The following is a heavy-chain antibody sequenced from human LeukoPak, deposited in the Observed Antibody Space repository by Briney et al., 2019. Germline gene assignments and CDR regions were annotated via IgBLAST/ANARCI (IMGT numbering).Heavy chain of an antibody. D-gene: IGHD3-10*01. CDR1: GGSISSDY. CDR3: ATRGY. Sequence: SETLSLACTVSGGSISSDYWQWIRQPPGKGLEWVGYIYNSGNNHYNSSLKSRVTISIDTSKNQFSLKLASVTAADTAVYYCATRGYWGQGTLVAVSS. J-gene: IGHJ4*02. CDR2: IYNSGNN. V-gene: IGHV4-59*08.